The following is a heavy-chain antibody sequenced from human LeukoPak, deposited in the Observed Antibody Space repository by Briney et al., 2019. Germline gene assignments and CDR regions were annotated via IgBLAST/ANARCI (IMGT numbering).Heavy chain of an antibody. D-gene: IGHD3-22*01. CDR3: ARVIDYYDSSGYLFDY. CDR1: GYTFTGYY. Sequence: WASVKVSCKASGYTFTGYYMHWVRQAPGQGLEWMGWINPNSGGTNYAQKFQGRVTMTRDTSISTAYMELSRLRSDDTAVYYCARVIDYYDSSGYLFDYWGQGTLVTVSS. J-gene: IGHJ4*02. CDR2: INPNSGGT. V-gene: IGHV1-2*02.